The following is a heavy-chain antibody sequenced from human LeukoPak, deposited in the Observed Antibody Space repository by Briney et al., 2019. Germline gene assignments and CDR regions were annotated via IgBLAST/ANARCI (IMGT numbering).Heavy chain of an antibody. CDR1: GFTFSSYS. Sequence: PGGSLRLSCAASGFTFSSYSMNWVRQAPGKGLEWVSSISSSSSYIYYADSVKGRFTISRDNAKNSLYVQMNSLRAEDTAVYYCARDDESSGYSSSWYGKYYYMDVWGKGTTVTVSS. CDR3: ARDDESSGYSSSWYGKYYYMDV. V-gene: IGHV3-21*01. D-gene: IGHD6-13*01. CDR2: ISSSSSYI. J-gene: IGHJ6*03.